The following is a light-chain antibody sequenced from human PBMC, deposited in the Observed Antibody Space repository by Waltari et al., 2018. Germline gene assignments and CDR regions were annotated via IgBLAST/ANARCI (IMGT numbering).Light chain of an antibody. CDR1: ELADTY. V-gene: IGLV3-25*03. CDR3: QSADDTGGHVL. Sequence: SSGLTQPPAVSVSPGPTAIITRSGDELADTYIYWFQQKSGQAPVVVITRNTGRPSEIPDRFSASDSGTTGTLVINGVHAEDEADYYCQSADDTGGHVLFGGGTKLTVL. J-gene: IGLJ2*01. CDR2: RNT.